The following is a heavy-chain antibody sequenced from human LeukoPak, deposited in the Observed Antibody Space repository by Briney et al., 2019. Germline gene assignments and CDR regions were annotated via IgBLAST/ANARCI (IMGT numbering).Heavy chain of an antibody. D-gene: IGHD2-21*01. V-gene: IGHV4-34*01. CDR1: GGSFSGYY. CDR3: VRGSDLFGY. CDR2: INHSGST. Sequence: SETLSLTCAVYGGSFSGYYWSWIRQPPGKGLEWIGEINHSGSTNYNPSLKSRVTISVDTSKNQFSLKLSSVTAADTAVYYCVRGSDLFGYWGQGTLVTVSS. J-gene: IGHJ4*02.